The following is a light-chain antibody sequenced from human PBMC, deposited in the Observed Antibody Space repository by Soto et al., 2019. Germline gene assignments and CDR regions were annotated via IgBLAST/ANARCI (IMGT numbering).Light chain of an antibody. Sequence: VITQAPGTLSVSPGEGVTLSCRASQSVGNSLAWYQQKPGQAPRLLIYGASTRATDIPARFSGSGSGTEFTLTISSLQSEDFAEYHCQQYNNWPQTFGQGTKVDVK. CDR1: QSVGNS. V-gene: IGKV3-15*01. CDR3: QQYNNWPQT. J-gene: IGKJ1*01. CDR2: GAS.